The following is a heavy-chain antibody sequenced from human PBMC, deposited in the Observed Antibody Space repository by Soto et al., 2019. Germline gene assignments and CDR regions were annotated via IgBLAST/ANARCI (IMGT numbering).Heavy chain of an antibody. D-gene: IGHD1-26*01. CDR1: GFTFDDYA. J-gene: IGHJ4*02. CDR2: ISWNSGSI. Sequence: GGSLRLSCAASGFTFDDYAMHWVRQAPGKGLEWVSGISWNSGSIGYADSVKGRFTIPRDNAKNSLYLQMNSLRAEDTALYYCAKDMRIVGATTVYWGQGTLVTVSS. V-gene: IGHV3-9*01. CDR3: AKDMRIVGATTVY.